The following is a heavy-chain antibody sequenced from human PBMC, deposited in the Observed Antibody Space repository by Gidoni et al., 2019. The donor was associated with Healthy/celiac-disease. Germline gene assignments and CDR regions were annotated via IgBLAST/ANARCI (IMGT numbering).Heavy chain of an antibody. J-gene: IGHJ5*02. CDR1: GFTFSSSS. CDR3: ARDPRGSGDLP. CDR2: ISSSSSYI. Sequence: EVQLVESGGGLVKPGGSLRLSCAASGFTFSSSSINWVRQAPGKGLGWVSSISSSSSYIYYADSVKGRFTISRDNAKNSLYLQMNSLRAEDTAVYYCARDPRGSGDLPWGQGTLVTVSS. V-gene: IGHV3-21*01. D-gene: IGHD3-10*01.